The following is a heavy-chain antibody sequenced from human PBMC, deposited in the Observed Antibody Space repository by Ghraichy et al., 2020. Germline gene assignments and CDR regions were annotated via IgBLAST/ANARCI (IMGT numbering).Heavy chain of an antibody. J-gene: IGHJ3*02. Sequence: QTLSLTCTFSGFSLSTSGMCVSWIRQPPGKALEWLALIDWEDDKFYSTSLKTRLTISKDTSKKQVVLTMTNMDPVDTATYYCAWTLPTYYYDSSGSWGAFDIWGQGTMVTVSS. D-gene: IGHD3-22*01. CDR3: AWTLPTYYYDSSGSWGAFDI. CDR1: GFSLSTSGMC. V-gene: IGHV2-70*01. CDR2: IDWEDDK.